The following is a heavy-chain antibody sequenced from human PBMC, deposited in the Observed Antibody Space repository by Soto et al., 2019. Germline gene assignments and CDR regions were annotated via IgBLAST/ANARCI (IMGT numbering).Heavy chain of an antibody. J-gene: IGHJ5*02. CDR3: ARRRIAARLIWFDP. Sequence: SETLSLTCAVYGGSFSGYYWSWIRQPPGKGLEWIGEINHSGSTNYNPSLKSRVTISVDTSKNQFSLKLSSVTAADTAVYYCARRRIAARLIWFDPWDQGTLVTVSS. D-gene: IGHD6-6*01. CDR2: INHSGST. V-gene: IGHV4-34*01. CDR1: GGSFSGYY.